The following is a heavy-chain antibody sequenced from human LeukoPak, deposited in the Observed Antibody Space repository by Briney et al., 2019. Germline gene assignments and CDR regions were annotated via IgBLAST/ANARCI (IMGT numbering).Heavy chain of an antibody. D-gene: IGHD6-13*01. Sequence: GGSLRLSCAASGFTFSTHDLNWVRQAPGKGLEWVSFISSRSSTIYYADSVKGRFTISRDNAKNSLYLQMNSLRAEDTAVYYCARSLVGGYSSRWGYMDVWGKGTTVTVSS. CDR3: ARSLVGGYSSRWGYMDV. CDR1: GFTFSTHD. CDR2: ISSRSSTI. J-gene: IGHJ6*03. V-gene: IGHV3-48*04.